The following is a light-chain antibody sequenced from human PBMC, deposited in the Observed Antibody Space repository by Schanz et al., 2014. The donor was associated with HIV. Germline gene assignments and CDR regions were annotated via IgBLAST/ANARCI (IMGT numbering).Light chain of an antibody. CDR3: QYFGNSGGT. CDR1: QSVSSN. CDR2: SAS. J-gene: IGKJ4*01. Sequence: EIVMTQSPATLSVSPGERATLSCRASQSVSSNLAWYQQKPGQAPRLLIYSASRRANGIPDRFSGTGSGTDFTLTISSLEPEDFAVYYCQYFGNSGGTFGGGTKVEIK. V-gene: IGKV3D-15*01.